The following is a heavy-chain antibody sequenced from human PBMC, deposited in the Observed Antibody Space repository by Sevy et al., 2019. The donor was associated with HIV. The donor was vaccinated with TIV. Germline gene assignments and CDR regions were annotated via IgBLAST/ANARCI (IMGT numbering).Heavy chain of an antibody. CDR1: GGSFSGYY. V-gene: IGHV4-34*01. CDR2: INHSGST. CDR3: ARGSTYYYGSGSYYIERRTYYFDY. D-gene: IGHD3-10*01. J-gene: IGHJ4*02. Sequence: SETLSLTCAVYGGSFSGYYWSWIRQPPGKGLEWIGEINHSGSTNYNPSLKSRVTISVDTSKNQLSLKLSPVTAADTAVYYCARGSTYYYGSGSYYIERRTYYFDYWGQGTLVTVSS.